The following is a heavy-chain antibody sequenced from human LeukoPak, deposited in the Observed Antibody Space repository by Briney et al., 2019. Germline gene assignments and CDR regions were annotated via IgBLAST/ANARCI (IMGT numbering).Heavy chain of an antibody. CDR3: ARGITGDNWFDP. CDR1: GGTFSSYA. CDR2: IIPIFGTA. V-gene: IGHV1-69*05. Sequence: SVKVSCKASGGTFSSYAISWVRQAPGQGLEWMGSIIPIFGTANYAQKFQGRVTITTDESTSTAYMELSSLRSEDTAVYYCARGITGDNWFDPWGQGTLVTVSS. D-gene: IGHD1-20*01. J-gene: IGHJ5*02.